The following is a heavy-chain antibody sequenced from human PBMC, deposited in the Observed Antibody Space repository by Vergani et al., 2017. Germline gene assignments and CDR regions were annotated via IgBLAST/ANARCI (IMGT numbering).Heavy chain of an antibody. CDR2: ISGSGGST. CDR1: GGSISSYY. CDR3: AKDRETTVSTHLDYYYYMDV. Sequence: VQLQESGPGLVKPSETLSLTCTVSGGSISSYYWSWIRQPPGKGLEWVSAISGSGGSTYYADSVKGRFTISRDNSKNTLYLQMNSLRAEDTAVYYCAKDRETTVSTHLDYYYYMDVWGKGTTVTVSS. V-gene: IGHV3-23*01. J-gene: IGHJ6*03. D-gene: IGHD4-11*01.